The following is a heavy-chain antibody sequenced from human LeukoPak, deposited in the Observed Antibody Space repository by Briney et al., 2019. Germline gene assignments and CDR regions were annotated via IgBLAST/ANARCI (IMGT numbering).Heavy chain of an antibody. V-gene: IGHV4-39*01. CDR2: IYYSGST. D-gene: IGHD3-16*02. Sequence: KPSETLSLTCTVSGGPISSSGYYWGWIRQPPGKGLEWIGSIYYSGSTYYNPSLKSRVTISVDTSKNQFSLKLSFVTAADTAVYYCARPSTDYVWGSYRTGAFDIWGQGTMVTVSS. J-gene: IGHJ3*02. CDR1: GGPISSSGYY. CDR3: ARPSTDYVWGSYRTGAFDI.